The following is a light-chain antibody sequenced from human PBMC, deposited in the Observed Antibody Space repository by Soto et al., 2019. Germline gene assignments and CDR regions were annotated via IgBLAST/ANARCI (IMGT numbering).Light chain of an antibody. CDR2: GAS. J-gene: IGKJ2*01. V-gene: IGKV3-15*01. Sequence: EIVMTQSPDTLSVSPGERVTLSCRDSQSVSTNLAWFQQKPGQAPRLLIHGASTRATGIPVGFLGGGSVTELALTITILQSEAFAVYYCQQYNHWYTFGQGTKLEIK. CDR1: QSVSTN. CDR3: QQYNHWYT.